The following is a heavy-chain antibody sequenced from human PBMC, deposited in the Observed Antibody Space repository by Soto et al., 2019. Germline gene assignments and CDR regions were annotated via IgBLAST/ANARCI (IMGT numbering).Heavy chain of an antibody. V-gene: IGHV3-23*01. J-gene: IGHJ4*02. Sequence: EVQLLESGGGLVQPGGSLRLSCAASGFTFSNYAMSWVRQAPGKGLEWVSGIGGRATSAYYADSVKGRFAISRDNSYNTLFLKLNRMRAEDTAVYYCAKSRYSDSSGDFYDFWGQGTLVSVSS. CDR1: GFTFSNYA. CDR2: IGGRATSA. D-gene: IGHD3-22*01. CDR3: AKSRYSDSSGDFYDF.